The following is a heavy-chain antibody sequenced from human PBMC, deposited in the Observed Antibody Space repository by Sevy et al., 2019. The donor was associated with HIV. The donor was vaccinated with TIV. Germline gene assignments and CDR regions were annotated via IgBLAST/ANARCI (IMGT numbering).Heavy chain of an antibody. CDR1: GFSISGDT. V-gene: IGHV3-21*01. D-gene: IGHD2-2*01. CDR3: ARVGLGDSSGTNCSPNDY. J-gene: IGHJ4*02. Sequence: GGSLRLSCAASGFSISGDTMNWVRQAPGKGLEWVSSISSGSSFIYYADSLKGRFTISRDNARNLLYLQMNSLRVEDTGVYYCARVGLGDSSGTNCSPNDYWGQGTLVTVSS. CDR2: ISSGSSFI.